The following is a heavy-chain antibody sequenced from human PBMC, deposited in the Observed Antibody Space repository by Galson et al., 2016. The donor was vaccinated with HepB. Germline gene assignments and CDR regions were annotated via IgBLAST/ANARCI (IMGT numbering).Heavy chain of an antibody. J-gene: IGHJ4*02. CDR3: TKLPGDGPPYFDY. D-gene: IGHD2-21*01. Sequence: SLRLSCAASRFTFRGSAMHWVRQTSRKGLEWVARIKTKRNAYATVYAASVTGRFIISRDDLKNMVYLQMNNLRIEDTAVYYCTKLPGDGPPYFDYWGQGSLVTVSS. CDR1: RFTFRGSA. CDR2: IKTKRNAYAT. V-gene: IGHV3-73*01.